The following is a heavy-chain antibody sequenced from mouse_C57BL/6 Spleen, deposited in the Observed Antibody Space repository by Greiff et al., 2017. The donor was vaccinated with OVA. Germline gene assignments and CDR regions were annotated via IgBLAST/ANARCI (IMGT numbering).Heavy chain of an antibody. Sequence: EVNLVESEGGLVQPGSSMKLSCTASGFTFSDYYMAWVRQVPEKGLEWVANINYDGSSTYYLDSLKSRFIISRDNAKNILYLQMSSLKSEDTATYYCARVGPYYFDYWGQGTTLTVSS. CDR2: INYDGSST. CDR3: ARVGPYYFDY. V-gene: IGHV5-16*01. CDR1: GFTFSDYY. J-gene: IGHJ2*01.